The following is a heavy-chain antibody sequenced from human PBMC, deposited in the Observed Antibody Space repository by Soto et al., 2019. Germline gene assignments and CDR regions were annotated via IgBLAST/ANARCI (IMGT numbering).Heavy chain of an antibody. Sequence: SVKVSCKASGGTFSSYAISWVRQAPGQGLEWMGGIIPIFGTANYAQKFQGRVTITADESTSTAYMELSSLRSEDTAVYYCAREGLTGTPREEYFDYWGQGTLVTVS. CDR1: GGTFSSYA. D-gene: IGHD1-20*01. V-gene: IGHV1-69*13. J-gene: IGHJ4*02. CDR2: IIPIFGTA. CDR3: AREGLTGTPREEYFDY.